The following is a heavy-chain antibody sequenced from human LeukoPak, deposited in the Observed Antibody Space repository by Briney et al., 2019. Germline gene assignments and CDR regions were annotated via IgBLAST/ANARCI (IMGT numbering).Heavy chain of an antibody. CDR2: IYDSGST. J-gene: IGHJ5*02. CDR3: ARVVAVAGDMNWFDP. D-gene: IGHD6-19*01. Sequence: SETLSLTCAVYGGSFSGYYWGWIRQPPGKGLEWIGSIYDSGSTYYNPSLKSRVTISVDTSKNQFSLKLSSVTAADTAVYYCARVVAVAGDMNWFDPWGQGTLVTVSS. CDR1: GGSFSGYY. V-gene: IGHV4-38-2*01.